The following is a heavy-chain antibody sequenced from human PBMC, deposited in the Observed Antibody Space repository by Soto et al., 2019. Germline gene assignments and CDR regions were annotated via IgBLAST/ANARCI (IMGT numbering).Heavy chain of an antibody. CDR3: ATRSPAFDY. CDR2: INTDKGNT. J-gene: IGHJ4*02. CDR1: GYTFTSYG. V-gene: IGHV1-18*01. Sequence: QVQMVQSGPEVEKPGASVKVSCKTSGYTFTSYGISWVRKAPGQGLEWMGWINTDKGNTKYAQKFQGRVTMTTDTPTSTAYMERRSRRSEATAVYYCATRSPAFDYWGQGTLVTVSS.